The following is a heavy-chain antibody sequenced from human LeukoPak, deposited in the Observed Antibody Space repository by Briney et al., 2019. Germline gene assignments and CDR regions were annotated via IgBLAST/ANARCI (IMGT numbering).Heavy chain of an antibody. CDR3: ARDYSGSYYDAFDI. CDR2: INPNSGGT. J-gene: IGHJ3*02. CDR1: GYTFTGYY. V-gene: IGHV1-2*02. Sequence: ASVKVSCKASGYTFTGYYMHWVRQAPGQGLEWMGWINPNSGGTNYAQKFQGRVTMTTDTSTSTAYMELRSLRSDDTAVYYCARDYSGSYYDAFDIWGQGTMVTVSS. D-gene: IGHD1-26*01.